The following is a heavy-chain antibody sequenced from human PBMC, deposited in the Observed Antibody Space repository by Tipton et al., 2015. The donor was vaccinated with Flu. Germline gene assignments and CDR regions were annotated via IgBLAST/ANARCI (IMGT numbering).Heavy chain of an antibody. Sequence: SLRLSCAASGFAFSGYWMHWVRQVPGKGLVWLSRINTDGSTTNYADSVEGRFTISRDNAKKTLYLDMNSLRAEDAAVYYCARISRLYEDSASLAFDTWGQGTVVTVSS. CDR2: INTDGSTT. CDR3: ARISRLYEDSASLAFDT. CDR1: GFAFSGYW. J-gene: IGHJ3*02. V-gene: IGHV3-74*01. D-gene: IGHD1-26*01.